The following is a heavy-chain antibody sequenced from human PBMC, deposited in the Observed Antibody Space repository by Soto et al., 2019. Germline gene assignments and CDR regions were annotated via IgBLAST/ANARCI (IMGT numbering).Heavy chain of an antibody. CDR3: ARYCSGGSCYWALDY. V-gene: IGHV3-33*01. CDR1: GFTFSSYG. Sequence: QVQLVESGGGVVQPGRSRRLSCAASGFTFSSYGMHWVRQAPGKGLEWVAVIWYDGSNKYYADSVKGRFTISRDNSKNTLYLQMNSLRAEDTAVYYCARYCSGGSCYWALDYWGQGTLVTVSS. D-gene: IGHD2-15*01. J-gene: IGHJ4*02. CDR2: IWYDGSNK.